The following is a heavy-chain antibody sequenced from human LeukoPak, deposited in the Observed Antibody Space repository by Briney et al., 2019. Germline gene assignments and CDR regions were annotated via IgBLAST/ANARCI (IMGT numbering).Heavy chain of an antibody. CDR2: ILSSGST. Sequence: PSETLSLTCTVSGGSIMVAAYSWSWIRQTPGKGLEWIGYILSSGSTNYNPSVKSRVTISVDTSKNQFSLKLSSVTAADTAVYYCARTNQISETAFDIWGQGSVVIVTS. V-gene: IGHV4-61*08. J-gene: IGHJ3*02. D-gene: IGHD1-14*01. CDR3: ARTNQISETAFDI. CDR1: GGSIMVAAYS.